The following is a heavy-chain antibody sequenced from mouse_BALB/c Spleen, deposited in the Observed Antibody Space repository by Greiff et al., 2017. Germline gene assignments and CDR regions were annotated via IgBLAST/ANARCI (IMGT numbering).Heavy chain of an antibody. V-gene: IGHV5-6-5*01. CDR2: ISSGGST. CDR3: ARGLGYDYYFDY. D-gene: IGHD2-4*01. J-gene: IGHJ2*01. Sequence: EVQRVESGGGLVKPGGSLKLSCAASGFTFSSYAMSWVRQTPEKRLEWVASISSGGSTYYPDSVKGRFTISRDNARNILYLQMSSLRSEDTAMYYCARGLGYDYYFDYWGQGTTLTVSS. CDR1: GFTFSSYA.